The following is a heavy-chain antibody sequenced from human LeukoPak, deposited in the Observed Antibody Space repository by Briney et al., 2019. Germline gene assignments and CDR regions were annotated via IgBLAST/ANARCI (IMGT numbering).Heavy chain of an antibody. J-gene: IGHJ4*02. D-gene: IGHD3-22*01. Sequence: GGSLRLSCAASGFTFSNYAMRWVRQAPGKGLEWVSSIGSGGTTHYADSVKGRFTISRDNSKNTLFLQMNSLRAEDTAVYYCAKYFYDSSTYSFDYWGQGTLVTVSS. CDR1: GFTFSNYA. CDR3: AKYFYDSSTYSFDY. V-gene: IGHV3-23*01. CDR2: IGSGGTT.